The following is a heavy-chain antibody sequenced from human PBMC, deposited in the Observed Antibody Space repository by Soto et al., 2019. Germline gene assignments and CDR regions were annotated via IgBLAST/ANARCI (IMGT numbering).Heavy chain of an antibody. CDR3: AKDRRVVPSAIPYYFDY. D-gene: IGHD2-2*01. J-gene: IGHJ4*02. V-gene: IGHV3-48*01. Sequence: GGSLRLSCAASGFTFSSYSMNWVRQAPGKGLEWVSYISSSSSTIYYADSVKGRFTISRDNAKNSLYLRMNSLRAEDTAVYYCAKDRRVVPSAIPYYFDYWGQGTLVTVSS. CDR2: ISSSSSTI. CDR1: GFTFSSYS.